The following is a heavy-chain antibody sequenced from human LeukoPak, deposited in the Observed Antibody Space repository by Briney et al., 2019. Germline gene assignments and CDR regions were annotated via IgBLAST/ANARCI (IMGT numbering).Heavy chain of an antibody. CDR1: GGTFSSYA. CDR2: IIPIFGTA. J-gene: IGHJ5*02. Sequence: ASVTVSCKASGGTFSSYAISWVRQAPGQGLEWMGGIIPIFGTANYAQKFQGRVTITTDESTSTAYMELSSLRSEDTAVYYCARGSNWNYNWFDPWGQGTLVTVSS. V-gene: IGHV1-69*05. D-gene: IGHD1-7*01. CDR3: ARGSNWNYNWFDP.